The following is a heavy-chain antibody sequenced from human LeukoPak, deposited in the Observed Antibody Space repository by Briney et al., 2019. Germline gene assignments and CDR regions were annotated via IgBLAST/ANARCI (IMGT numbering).Heavy chain of an antibody. V-gene: IGHV4-59*01. CDR3: ARARAAAGPDY. D-gene: IGHD6-13*01. J-gene: IGHJ4*02. CDR2: IYYSGST. Sequence: SETLSLTCTVSGGSISSYYWSWIRQPPVKGLEWIGYIYYSGSTNYNPSLKSRVTISVDTSKNQFSLKLTSVTAADTAVYYCARARAAAGPDYWGQGTLVTVSS. CDR1: GGSISSYY.